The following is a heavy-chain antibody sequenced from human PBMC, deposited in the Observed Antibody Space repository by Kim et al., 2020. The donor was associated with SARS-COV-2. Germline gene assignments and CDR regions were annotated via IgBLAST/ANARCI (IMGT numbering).Heavy chain of an antibody. J-gene: IGHJ5*01. CDR3: ARPYCSGGACYSWFDS. V-gene: IGHV3-11*01. D-gene: IGHD2-15*01. CDR1: GFAFSDYY. CDR2: ISSGDSSI. Sequence: GGSLRLSCVASGFAFSDYYMAWIRQAPGKGPEWLSYISSGDSSIYYANSVKGRFTISRDNTRRSLYLQMNSLRAEDTAVYYCARPYCSGGACYSWFDSWGQGTLVTVSS.